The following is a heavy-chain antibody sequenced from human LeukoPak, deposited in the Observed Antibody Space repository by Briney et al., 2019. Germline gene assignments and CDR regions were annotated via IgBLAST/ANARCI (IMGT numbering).Heavy chain of an antibody. CDR3: ARAGGATGSQVDY. V-gene: IGHV4-61*02. Sequence: SQTLSLTCTVSGGSISSGSYYWSWIRQPAGKGLEWIGRIYTSGSTNYNPPLKSRVTISVDTSKNQFSLKLSSVTAADTAVYYCARAGGATGSQVDYWGQGTLVTVSS. CDR1: GGSISSGSYY. CDR2: IYTSGST. D-gene: IGHD5-12*01. J-gene: IGHJ4*02.